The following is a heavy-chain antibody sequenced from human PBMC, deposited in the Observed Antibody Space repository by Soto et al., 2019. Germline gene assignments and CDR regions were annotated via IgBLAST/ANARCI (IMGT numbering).Heavy chain of an antibody. CDR3: AKDRSTMRWFDP. J-gene: IGHJ5*02. CDR2: IYHSGTT. CDR1: GDSISSGYY. V-gene: IGHV4-38-2*01. D-gene: IGHD1-1*01. Sequence: SETLSLTCAVSGDSISSGYYWACIRQPPGKGLEWIGSIYHSGTTYYNPSLKSRVTISVDTSKNEVSLRMTSVTAADTAVYFCAKDRSTMRWFDPWGQGILVTVSS.